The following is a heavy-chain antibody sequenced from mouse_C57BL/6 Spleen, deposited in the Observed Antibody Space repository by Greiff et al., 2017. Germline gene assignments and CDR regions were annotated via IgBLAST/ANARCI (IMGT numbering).Heavy chain of an antibody. J-gene: IGHJ3*01. CDR3: TREGAYGTLAWFAY. D-gene: IGHD1-1*01. CDR1: GYTFTDYE. Sequence: QVQLQQSGAELVRPGASVTLSCKASGYTFTDYEMHWVKQTPVHGLEWIGAIDPETGGTAYNQKFKGKAILTADKSSSTAYMELRSLTSEDSAVYYCTREGAYGTLAWFAYWGQGTLVTVSA. CDR2: IDPETGGT. V-gene: IGHV1-15*01.